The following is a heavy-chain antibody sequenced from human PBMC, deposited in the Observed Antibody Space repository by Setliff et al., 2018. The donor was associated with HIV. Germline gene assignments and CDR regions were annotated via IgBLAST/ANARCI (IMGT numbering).Heavy chain of an antibody. CDR2: IDTDNGYR. Sequence: ASVKVSCKTSGFAFTNYGFTWVRQAPGQRLEWMGRIDTDNGYRRYSPKLQGRVTITKDTSANTAYMELRGLRSEDTAVYYCARWCAAAGCYPAIYHFDSWGQGTLVTVSS. V-gene: IGHV1-3*04. J-gene: IGHJ4*02. CDR1: GFAFTNYG. CDR3: ARWCAAAGCYPAIYHFDS. D-gene: IGHD2-2*01.